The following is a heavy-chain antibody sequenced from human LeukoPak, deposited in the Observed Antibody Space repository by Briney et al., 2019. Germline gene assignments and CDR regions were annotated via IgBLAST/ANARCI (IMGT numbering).Heavy chain of an antibody. J-gene: IGHJ4*02. Sequence: SETLSLSCTVYGGSISNYYCSWIRQPPGKGLEWIGSIYYSGRTCYNPSLKSRVTISVDTSKNQFSLKLSSVTAADTAVYYCAREGYCSSTNCYNFNYWGQGTLVTVSS. CDR3: AREGYCSSTNCYNFNY. CDR2: IYYSGRT. D-gene: IGHD2-2*02. CDR1: GGSISNYY. V-gene: IGHV4-59*12.